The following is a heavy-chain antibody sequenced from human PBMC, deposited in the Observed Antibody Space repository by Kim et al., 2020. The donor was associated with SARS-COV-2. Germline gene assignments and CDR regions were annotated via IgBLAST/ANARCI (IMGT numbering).Heavy chain of an antibody. Sequence: AESVKGRFTISRDNSKNTLYLQMNSRRAEDTAVYYCSKGVDSTGYYNWFDPWGQGALVTVSS. CDR3: SKGVDSTGYYNWFDP. J-gene: IGHJ5*02. V-gene: IGHV3-23*01. D-gene: IGHD3-22*01.